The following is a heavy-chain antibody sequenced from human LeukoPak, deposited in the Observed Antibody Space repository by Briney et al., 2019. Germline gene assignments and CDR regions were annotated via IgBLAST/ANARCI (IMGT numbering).Heavy chain of an antibody. Sequence: SETLSLTCTVSGYSISSGYYWGWIRQPPGKGLEWIGSIYHSGSTYYNPSLKSRVTISVDTSKNQFSLKLSSVTAADTAVYYCARRFVYSSNLYYFDYWGQGTLVTVSS. V-gene: IGHV4-38-2*02. D-gene: IGHD6-19*01. CDR2: IYHSGST. CDR1: GYSISSGYY. J-gene: IGHJ4*02. CDR3: ARRFVYSSNLYYFDY.